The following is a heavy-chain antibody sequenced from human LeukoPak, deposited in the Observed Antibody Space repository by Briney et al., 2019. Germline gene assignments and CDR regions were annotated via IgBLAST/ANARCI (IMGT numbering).Heavy chain of an antibody. J-gene: IGHJ4*02. CDR1: GYSFTSYW. V-gene: IGHV5-51*01. D-gene: IGHD5-18*01. CDR2: IDPSDSET. CDR3: ARQTAMGRSGDY. Sequence: KPGESLKISCKASGYSFTSYWIGWVRQMPGKGLEWVGIIDPSDSETRYTPSFQGQVTISVDKSLTTADLQWNSLKASDTAMYYCARQTAMGRSGDYWGQGTLVTVSS.